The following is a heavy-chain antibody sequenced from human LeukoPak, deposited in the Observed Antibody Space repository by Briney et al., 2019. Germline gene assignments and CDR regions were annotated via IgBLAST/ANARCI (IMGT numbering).Heavy chain of an antibody. J-gene: IGHJ3*02. Sequence: PGGSLRLSCAASGFTFSTYNMNWVRQAPGKGLEWVSYISSGGSTIYYADSVKGRFTISRDNSKNTLYLQMNSLRAEDTAVYYCARDENLLAGGGAFDIWGQGTMVTVSS. D-gene: IGHD2-15*01. CDR2: ISSGGSTI. CDR1: GFTFSTYN. V-gene: IGHV3-48*01. CDR3: ARDENLLAGGGAFDI.